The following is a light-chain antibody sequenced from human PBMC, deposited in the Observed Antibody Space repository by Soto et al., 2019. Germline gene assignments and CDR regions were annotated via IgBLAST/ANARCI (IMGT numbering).Light chain of an antibody. Sequence: QSVLTQPASVSGSPGQSIAISCTGATSDVGGYNYVSWYQQHPGKVPKLLIHGVSNRPSGVCNRFSGSKSGNTASLTISGLQAEDEADYVCLSKTGAVSNVCGAGTKGTLL. V-gene: IGLV2-14*01. CDR1: TSDVGGYNY. CDR3: LSKTGAVSNV. CDR2: GVS. J-gene: IGLJ1*01.